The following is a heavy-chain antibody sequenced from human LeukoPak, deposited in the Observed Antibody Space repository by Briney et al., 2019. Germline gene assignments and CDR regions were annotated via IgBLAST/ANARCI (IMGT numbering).Heavy chain of an antibody. CDR3: ARGATYYYGNFDY. J-gene: IGHJ4*02. V-gene: IGHV3-53*01. CDR2: IYTDGTT. Sequence: PGGSLRLSCAASGFIVSSNYMTWVRRAPGMGLDWVSIIYTDGTTYYADSVKGRCTISRDNSKNTLDLQMNSLRAEDTAVYFCARGATYYYGNFDYSGQGALVTVSS. CDR1: GFIVSSNY. D-gene: IGHD3-10*01.